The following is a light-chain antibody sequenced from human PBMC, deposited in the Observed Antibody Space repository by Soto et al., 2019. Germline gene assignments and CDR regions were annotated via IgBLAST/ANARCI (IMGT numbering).Light chain of an antibody. CDR1: QIVSAND. CDR2: GAS. CDR3: QQYGSSPFT. V-gene: IGKV3-20*01. Sequence: EIVLTQSPGTLSLSPGERATLSCRASQIVSANDLAWYQQKPGQSPMLLIFGASSRATGIPDRFSGSGSGTDFTLTISRVEHEDFAVYYCQQYGSSPFTFGPGTKVDIK. J-gene: IGKJ3*01.